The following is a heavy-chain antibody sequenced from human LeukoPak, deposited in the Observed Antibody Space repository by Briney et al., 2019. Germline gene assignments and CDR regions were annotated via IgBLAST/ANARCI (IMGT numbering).Heavy chain of an antibody. CDR1: GFTFDDYA. CDR3: ARRDSIGLLDY. Sequence: GGSLRLSCTASGFTFDDYAMTWVRQAPGQGLEWVSSINWNGDNTGYADSVKGRFTISRDNAKNSLFLQMNSLRAEDTAFYYCARRDSIGLLDYWGQGTLVTVSS. V-gene: IGHV3-20*04. CDR2: INWNGDNT. J-gene: IGHJ4*02. D-gene: IGHD3-22*01.